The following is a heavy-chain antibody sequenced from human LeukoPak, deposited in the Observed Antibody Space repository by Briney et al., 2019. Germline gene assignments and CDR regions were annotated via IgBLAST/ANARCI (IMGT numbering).Heavy chain of an antibody. J-gene: IGHJ4*02. D-gene: IGHD6-13*01. Sequence: GGTLRLSCAASGFTFSSYGMSWVRQAPGKGLEWVSAISGSGGSTYYADSVKGRFTISRDNSKNSLYLQMNSLRAEDTAVYYCARFIAAPYYFDYWGRGTLVTVSS. V-gene: IGHV3-23*01. CDR2: ISGSGGST. CDR3: ARFIAAPYYFDY. CDR1: GFTFSSYG.